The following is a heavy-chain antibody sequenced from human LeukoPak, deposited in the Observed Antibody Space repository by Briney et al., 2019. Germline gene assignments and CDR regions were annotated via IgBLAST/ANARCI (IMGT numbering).Heavy chain of an antibody. CDR1: GFTFSGSA. V-gene: IGHV3-73*01. CDR2: IRGKANSYAT. J-gene: IGHJ1*01. CDR3: THSSGWTEV. D-gene: IGHD6-19*01. Sequence: PGGSLRLSCAVSGFTFSGSAMRWVRQASGKGLEWVGRIRGKANSYATASAASVKGRFPISRDDSKNTAYLQMNSLKTEDTAVYYCTHSSGWTEVWGQGTLVTVSS.